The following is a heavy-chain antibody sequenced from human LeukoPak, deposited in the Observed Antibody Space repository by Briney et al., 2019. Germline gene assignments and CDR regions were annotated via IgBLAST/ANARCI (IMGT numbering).Heavy chain of an antibody. J-gene: IGHJ5*02. CDR1: GGSISSGNW. CDR2: IYYSGST. D-gene: IGHD2-2*01. Sequence: SGTLSLTCAVSGGSISSGNWWSWVRQPPGKGLEWIGYIYYSGSTNYNPSLKSRVTMSVDTSKNQFSLNLSSVTAADTAVYYCARWPTNNWFDPWGQGTLVTVSS. CDR3: ARWPTNNWFDP. V-gene: IGHV4-4*02.